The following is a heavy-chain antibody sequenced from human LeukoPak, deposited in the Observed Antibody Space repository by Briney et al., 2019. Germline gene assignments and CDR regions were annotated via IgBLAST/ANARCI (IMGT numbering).Heavy chain of an antibody. CDR1: GFTFSNYA. CDR3: ARVRTIFGGKYGMDV. Sequence: GGSLRLSCAASGFTFSNYALHWVRQAPGKGLEWVAVISYDGDKTYYGDSVKGRFTISRDNSKNTLHLQMNSLRTEDTGMYYCARVRTIFGGKYGMDVWGQGTTVTVSS. J-gene: IGHJ6*02. V-gene: IGHV3-30-3*01. CDR2: ISYDGDKT. D-gene: IGHD3-3*01.